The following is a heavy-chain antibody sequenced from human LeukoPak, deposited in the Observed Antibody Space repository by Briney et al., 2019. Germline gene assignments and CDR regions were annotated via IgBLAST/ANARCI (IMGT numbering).Heavy chain of an antibody. Sequence: GGSLRLSCAASGFTFSSYAMSWVRQAPGKGLEWVSAITGSGGSTYYADSVKGRFTISRDNSKSTLYLQVNSLRAEDTALYYCARAISSTGYYYYYGMDVWGQGTTVTVSS. V-gene: IGHV3-23*01. J-gene: IGHJ6*02. D-gene: IGHD2-2*01. CDR3: ARAISSTGYYYYYGMDV. CDR2: ITGSGGST. CDR1: GFTFSSYA.